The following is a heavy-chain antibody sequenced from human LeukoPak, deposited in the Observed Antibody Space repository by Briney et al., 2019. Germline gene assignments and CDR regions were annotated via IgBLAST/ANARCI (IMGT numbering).Heavy chain of an antibody. J-gene: IGHJ4*02. Sequence: PGGSLRLSCAASGFTVSSNYMSWVRQAPGKGLEWVSAIYAGGDTYYADSVKGRFTISRHNSENTLCLHIDSLTTEDTALYFCARSVSSSAIWDYWGQGTLVTVSS. CDR3: ARSVSSSAIWDY. CDR2: IYAGGDT. D-gene: IGHD6-6*01. V-gene: IGHV3-53*04. CDR1: GFTVSSNY.